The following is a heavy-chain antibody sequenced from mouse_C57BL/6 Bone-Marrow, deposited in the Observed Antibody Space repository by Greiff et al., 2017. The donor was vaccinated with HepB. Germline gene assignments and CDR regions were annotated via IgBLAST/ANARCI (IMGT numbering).Heavy chain of an antibody. CDR3: ARRKDSPFDY. D-gene: IGHD2-12*01. Sequence: EVQLQQSGPVLVKPGASVKMSCKASGYTFTDYYMNWVKQSHGKSLEWIGVINPYNGGTSYNQKFKGKATLTVAKSSSTAYMELNSLTSEDSAVYYCARRKDSPFDYWGQGTTLTVSS. CDR1: GYTFTDYY. CDR2: INPYNGGT. J-gene: IGHJ2*01. V-gene: IGHV1-19*01.